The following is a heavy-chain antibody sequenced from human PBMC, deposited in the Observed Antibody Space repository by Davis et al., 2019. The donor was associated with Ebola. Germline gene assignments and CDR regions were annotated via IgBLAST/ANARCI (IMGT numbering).Heavy chain of an antibody. J-gene: IGHJ4*02. V-gene: IGHV3-74*01. D-gene: IGHD3-3*01. CDR2: IKTDGSMT. CDR3: AREGKIFGCDY. Sequence: HTGGSLRLSCAASGFSFSNFWMHWVRHAPGKGLVWVSRIKTDGSMTGYGDSVQGRFTISRDNAKNTLYLQMKDLRAEDTAVYYCAREGKIFGCDYWGQGALVTVSS. CDR1: GFSFSNFW.